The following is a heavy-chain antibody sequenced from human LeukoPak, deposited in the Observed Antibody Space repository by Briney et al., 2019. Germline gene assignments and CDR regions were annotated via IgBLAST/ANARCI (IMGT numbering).Heavy chain of an antibody. CDR2: IRYDGSNK. J-gene: IGHJ6*02. CDR1: GFTFSSYG. Sequence: GGSLRLSCAASGFTFSSYGMHWVRQAPGKGLEWVAFIRYDGSNKYYADSVKGRFTISRDNSKNTLYLQMNSLRAEDTAVYYCAKVQETYYDILTGSEYYYGMDVWGQGTTATVSS. CDR3: AKVQETYYDILTGSEYYYGMDV. D-gene: IGHD3-9*01. V-gene: IGHV3-30*02.